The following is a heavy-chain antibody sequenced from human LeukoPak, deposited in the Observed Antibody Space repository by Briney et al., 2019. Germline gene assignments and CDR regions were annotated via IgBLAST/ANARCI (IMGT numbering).Heavy chain of an antibody. CDR1: GFTLSSYA. CDR3: AKAGRIVVVVAAAVDY. Sequence: GGSLRLSCAACGFTLSSYAMSWVCQAPGKGLEWVSAISGSGGSTYYADSVKGRFTISRDNSKNTLYLQMNSLRAEDTAVYYCAKAGRIVVVVAAAVDYWGQGTLVTVSS. D-gene: IGHD2-15*01. CDR2: ISGSGGST. V-gene: IGHV3-23*01. J-gene: IGHJ4*02.